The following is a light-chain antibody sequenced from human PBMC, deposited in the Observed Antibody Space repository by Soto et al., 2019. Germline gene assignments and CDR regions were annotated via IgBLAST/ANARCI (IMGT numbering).Light chain of an antibody. V-gene: IGKV1-5*01. CDR1: QSISSW. J-gene: IGKJ2*01. CDR3: QQYNSYPYT. Sequence: DIQMTQSPSTLSASVGDRVTITCRASQSISSWLAWYQQKPGKAPKLLIYDGSSLESGVPSRFSGSGSGTEFTLTISSLQPDDFATYYCQQYNSYPYTFGQGTKVDIK. CDR2: DGS.